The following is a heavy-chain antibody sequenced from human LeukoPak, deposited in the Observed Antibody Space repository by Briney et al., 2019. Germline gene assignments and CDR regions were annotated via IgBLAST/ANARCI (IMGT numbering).Heavy chain of an antibody. CDR2: IYSGGST. V-gene: IGHV3-53*01. D-gene: IGHD6-13*01. CDR3: AKGGLHGSSWYGDYFDY. Sequence: GGSLRLSCAASGFTVSSNYMSWVRQAPGKGLEWVSLIYSGGSTYYADSVKGRFTISRDNSKNTLYLQMNSLRAEDTAVYYCAKGGLHGSSWYGDYFDYWGQGTLVTVSS. J-gene: IGHJ4*02. CDR1: GFTVSSNY.